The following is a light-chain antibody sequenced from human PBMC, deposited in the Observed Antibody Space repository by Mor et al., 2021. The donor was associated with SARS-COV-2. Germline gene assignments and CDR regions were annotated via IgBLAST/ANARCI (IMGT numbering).Light chain of an antibody. CDR2: AS. Sequence: ASNLQSGVPSRFSGSGSGTYFTLTISSLEPEDFAIYYCQDSSTTPRYTFGQGTKLEIK. CDR3: QDSSTTPRYT. V-gene: IGKV1-39*01. J-gene: IGKJ2*01.